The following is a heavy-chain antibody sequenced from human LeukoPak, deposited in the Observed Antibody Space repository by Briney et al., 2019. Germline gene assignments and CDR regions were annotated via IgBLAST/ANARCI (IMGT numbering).Heavy chain of an antibody. CDR2: IDWDDDK. Sequence: ESGPTLVNPPQTLTLTCTFSGFSLSTSGMCVSWIRQPPGKALEWLALIDWDDDKYYSTSLKTRLTISKDTSKNQVVLTMTNMDPVDTATYYCARTYYCDSSGYPVFDYWGQGTLVTVSS. CDR3: ARTYYCDSSGYPVFDY. CDR1: GFSLSTSGMC. D-gene: IGHD3-22*01. V-gene: IGHV2-70*01. J-gene: IGHJ4*02.